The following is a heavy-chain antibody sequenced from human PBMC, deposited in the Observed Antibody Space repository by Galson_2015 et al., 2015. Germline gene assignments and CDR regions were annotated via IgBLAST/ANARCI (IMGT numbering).Heavy chain of an antibody. CDR3: TRDRGSNTGYY. CDR2: INPTSGNT. V-gene: IGHV1-2*02. J-gene: IGHJ4*02. CDR1: GYTFTDYF. D-gene: IGHD3-22*01. Sequence: SVKVSCRASGYTFTDYFIHWVRQAPGQGLEWMGWINPTSGNTNHEQKFQGRVTTTRDRSISTVYMELSKLRADDTAVYYCTRDRGSNTGYYWGQGTLVTVSS.